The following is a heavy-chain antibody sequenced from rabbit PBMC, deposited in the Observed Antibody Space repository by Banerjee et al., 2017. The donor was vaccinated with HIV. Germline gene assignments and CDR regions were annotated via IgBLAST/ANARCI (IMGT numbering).Heavy chain of an antibody. CDR2: IYSGSSGST. V-gene: IGHV1S45*01. J-gene: IGHJ4*01. Sequence: QEQLEESGGDLVKPGASLTLTCTASGFSLNVYEMCWVRQAPGKGLEWIACIYSGSSGSTYYASWAKGRFTISKTSSTTVTLQMTSLTAADTATYFCARNVRGYFNLWGPGTLVTVS. CDR1: GFSLNVYE. CDR3: ARNVRGYFNL.